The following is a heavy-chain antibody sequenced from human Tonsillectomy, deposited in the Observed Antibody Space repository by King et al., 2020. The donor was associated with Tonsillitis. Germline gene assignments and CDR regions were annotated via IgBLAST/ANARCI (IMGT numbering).Heavy chain of an antibody. CDR3: ANAGGSSWYFAY. CDR2: ISYDGSNK. Sequence: VQLVESGGGVVQPGRSLRLSCAASGFTFSSYGMHWVRQAPGKGLEWVAVISYDGSNKYYADSVKGRFTISRDNSKNTLYLQMNSLRAEDTAVYDCANAGGSSWYFAYWGQGTLVTVSS. J-gene: IGHJ4*02. CDR1: GFTFSSYG. V-gene: IGHV3-30*18. D-gene: IGHD6-13*01.